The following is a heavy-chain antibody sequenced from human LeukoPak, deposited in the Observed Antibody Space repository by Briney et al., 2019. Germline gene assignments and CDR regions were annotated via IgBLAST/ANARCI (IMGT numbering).Heavy chain of an antibody. V-gene: IGHV3-23*01. CDR1: GFPFSRND. D-gene: IGHD3-10*01. Sequence: GGSLRLSCAASGFPFSRNDMGWLRQAPGKGLEWVSSIGGSGDRTYYADSVRGRFTISRDTSKNTLYLQMNSLRAEDAAVYYCAKYRGFGDSYDSWGQGTLVTVSS. CDR2: IGGSGDRT. J-gene: IGHJ4*02. CDR3: AKYRGFGDSYDS.